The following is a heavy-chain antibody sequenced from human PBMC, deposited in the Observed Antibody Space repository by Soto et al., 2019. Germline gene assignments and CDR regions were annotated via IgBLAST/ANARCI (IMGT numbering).Heavy chain of an antibody. J-gene: IGHJ6*02. CDR1: GFTFTSSA. CDR3: AADHSLYCSSTSCYTTYYYYGMDV. CDR2: IVVGSGNT. Sequence: VKVSCKASGFTFTSSAVQWVRQARGQRLEWIGWIVVGSGNTNYAQKFQERVTITRDMSTSTAYMELSSLRSEDTAVYYCAADHSLYCSSTSCYTTYYYYGMDVWGQGTTVTVSS. V-gene: IGHV1-58*01. D-gene: IGHD2-2*02.